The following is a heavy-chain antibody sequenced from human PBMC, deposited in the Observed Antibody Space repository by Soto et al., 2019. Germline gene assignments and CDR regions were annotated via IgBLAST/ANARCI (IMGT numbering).Heavy chain of an antibody. CDR2: IIGSGDST. Sequence: EVQLLESGGGLVQPGGSLRLSCAASGFTFSSYAMSWVRQSPGKGLEWVSVIIGSGDSTYYAESVKGRFTISRDNSKNTLYLQMTSLGADATVVYYCASRGSGSYYAFWGLGTLVTVSS. CDR1: GFTFSSYA. J-gene: IGHJ4*02. D-gene: IGHD1-26*01. CDR3: ASRGSGSYYAF. V-gene: IGHV3-23*01.